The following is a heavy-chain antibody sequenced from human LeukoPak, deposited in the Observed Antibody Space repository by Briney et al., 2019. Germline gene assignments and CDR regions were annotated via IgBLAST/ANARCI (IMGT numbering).Heavy chain of an antibody. CDR1: GYTFTGYY. V-gene: IGHV1-2*02. CDR3: ARVWHYYGSGSYCLDY. Sequence: ASVKVSCKASGYTFTGYYMHWVRQAPGQGLEWMGWINPNSGGTNYAQKFQGRVTMTRDTSISTAYMELSRLRSDDTAAYYCARVWHYYGSGSYCLDYWGQGTLVTVSS. CDR2: INPNSGGT. D-gene: IGHD3-10*01. J-gene: IGHJ4*02.